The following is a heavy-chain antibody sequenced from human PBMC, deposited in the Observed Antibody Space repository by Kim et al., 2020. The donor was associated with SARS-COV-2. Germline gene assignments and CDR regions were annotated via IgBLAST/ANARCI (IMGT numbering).Heavy chain of an antibody. V-gene: IGHV3-23*01. D-gene: IGHD1-1*01. J-gene: IGHJ3*02. CDR3: AKDIHSVQLERGAFDI. Sequence: SVKGPFTISRDNSKNTLYLQMNRLRAEDTGVYYCAKDIHSVQLERGAFDIWGQGTMVTVSS.